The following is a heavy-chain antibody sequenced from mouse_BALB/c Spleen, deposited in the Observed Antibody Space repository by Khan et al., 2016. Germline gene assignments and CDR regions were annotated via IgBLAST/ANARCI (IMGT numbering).Heavy chain of an antibody. Sequence: VQLKESGPDLVKPSQSLSLTCTVTGYSITSGYSWHWIRQFPGNKLEWMGYIHYSGGTKYIPSLKSRISITRDTSKNQFFLQLNSVTPADTATXNCTRSHGYYAMDYWGQGTSVTVSS. J-gene: IGHJ4*01. V-gene: IGHV3-1*02. CDR2: IHYSGGT. CDR1: GYSITSGYS. CDR3: TRSHGYYAMDY.